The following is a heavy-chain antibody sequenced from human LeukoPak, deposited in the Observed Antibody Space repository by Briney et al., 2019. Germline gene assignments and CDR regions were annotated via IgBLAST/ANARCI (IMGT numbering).Heavy chain of an antibody. CDR2: INAGNGNT. V-gene: IGHV1-3*01. J-gene: IGHJ5*02. Sequence: ASVKVSCKASGYTFTSYAMHWVRQAPGQRLEWMGWINAGNGNTKYSQKFQGRVTITRDTSASTAYMELSSLRPEDTAVYYCARARIAATSHWFDPWGQGTLVTVPS. CDR1: GYTFTSYA. D-gene: IGHD6-6*01. CDR3: ARARIAATSHWFDP.